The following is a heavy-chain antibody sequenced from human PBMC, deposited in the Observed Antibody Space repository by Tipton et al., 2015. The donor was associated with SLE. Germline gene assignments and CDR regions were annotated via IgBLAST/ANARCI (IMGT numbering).Heavy chain of an antibody. D-gene: IGHD2-2*01. CDR2: IYYSGST. CDR3: ARGPRYCSSTSCYGWVYYYYGMDV. J-gene: IGHJ6*02. CDR1: GGSFSGYY. V-gene: IGHV4-59*08. Sequence: TLSLTCAVYGGSFSGYYWSWIRQPPGKGLEWIGYIYYSGSTNYNPSLKSRVTMSVDTSKNQFSLKLSSVTAADTAVYYCARGPRYCSSTSCYGWVYYYYGMDVWGQGTTVTVSS.